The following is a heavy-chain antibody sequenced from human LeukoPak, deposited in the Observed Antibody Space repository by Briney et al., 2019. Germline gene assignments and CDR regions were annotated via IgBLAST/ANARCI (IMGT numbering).Heavy chain of an antibody. CDR1: GGSFSSST. Sequence: GASVKVSCKASGGSFSSSTLSWVRQAPGQGLEWMGGIIPIFGTANYAQKFQGRVTITADESTSTAYMELSSLRSEDTAVYYCARDRKEWLRGPFDPWGQGTLVTDSS. V-gene: IGHV1-69*13. CDR3: ARDRKEWLRGPFDP. CDR2: IIPIFGTA. J-gene: IGHJ5*02. D-gene: IGHD6-19*01.